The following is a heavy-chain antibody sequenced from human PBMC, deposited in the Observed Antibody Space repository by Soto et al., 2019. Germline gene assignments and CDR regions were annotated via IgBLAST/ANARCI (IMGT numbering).Heavy chain of an antibody. V-gene: IGHV3-30-3*01. J-gene: IGHJ4*02. CDR3: ARVDTAMVTMVRGYYFDY. CDR1: GFTFSSYA. D-gene: IGHD5-18*01. Sequence: GGSLRLSCAAYGFTFSSYAMSWVRQAPGKXLEWVAVISYDGSNKYYADSVKGRFTISRDNSKNTLYLQMNSLRAEDTAVYYCARVDTAMVTMVRGYYFDYWGQGTLVTVSS. CDR2: ISYDGSNK.